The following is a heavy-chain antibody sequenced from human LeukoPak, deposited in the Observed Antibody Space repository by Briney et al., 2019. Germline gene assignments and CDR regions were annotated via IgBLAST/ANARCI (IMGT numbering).Heavy chain of an antibody. V-gene: IGHV4-59*01. Sequence: SETLSLTCTVSGGSISSYYWSWIRQPPGKGLEWIGYIYYSGSTNYNPSLKSRVTISVDTSKSQFSLKLSSVTAADTAVYYCARLAYCGGDCLGLDYWGQGTLVTVSS. D-gene: IGHD2-21*02. CDR3: ARLAYCGGDCLGLDY. CDR2: IYYSGST. J-gene: IGHJ4*02. CDR1: GGSISSYY.